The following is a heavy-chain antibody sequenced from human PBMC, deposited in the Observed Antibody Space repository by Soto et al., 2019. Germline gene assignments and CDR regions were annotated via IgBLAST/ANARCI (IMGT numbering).Heavy chain of an antibody. Sequence: QVQLQESGPGLVKPSETLSLTCTVSGGSISSYYWSWIRQPPGKGLEWIGYIYYSGSTNYNPSLQSRVTIPVDTSKNQFSLKLSSVTAADTAVYYCAREGPGLGNYFDYWGQGTLVTVSS. CDR1: GGSISSYY. D-gene: IGHD3-9*01. J-gene: IGHJ4*02. CDR2: IYYSGST. CDR3: AREGPGLGNYFDY. V-gene: IGHV4-59*12.